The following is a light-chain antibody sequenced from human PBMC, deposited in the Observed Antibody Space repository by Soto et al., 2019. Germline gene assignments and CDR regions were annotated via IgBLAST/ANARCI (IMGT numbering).Light chain of an antibody. Sequence: DTQMSLSFYTLSGSVGKSVPNTLRATQTISSWLAWYQQKTGKDRKLLIYKASSLDSGVASRFSGSGSGTEFTLNIRRLQTDEFATYYCQKYNSYWWTVGQGYKGDI. V-gene: IGKV1-5*03. CDR3: QKYNSYWWT. CDR2: KAS. J-gene: IGKJ1*01. CDR1: QTISSW.